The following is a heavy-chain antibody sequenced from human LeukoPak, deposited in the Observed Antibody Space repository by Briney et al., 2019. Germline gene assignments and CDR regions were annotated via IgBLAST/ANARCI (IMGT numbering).Heavy chain of an antibody. D-gene: IGHD5-12*01. V-gene: IGHV1-69*04. Sequence: SVKVSCKASGGTFSSYAISWVRQAPGQGLEWMGRIIPILGIANYAQKFQGRVTITADKSTSTAYMELSSLRSEDTAVYYCARGGYSGQRGAFDIWGQGTMVTVSS. CDR1: GGTFSSYA. CDR3: ARGGYSGQRGAFDI. CDR2: IIPILGIA. J-gene: IGHJ3*02.